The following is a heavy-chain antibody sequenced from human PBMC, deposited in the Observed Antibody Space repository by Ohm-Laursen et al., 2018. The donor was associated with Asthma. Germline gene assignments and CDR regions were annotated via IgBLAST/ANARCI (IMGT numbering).Heavy chain of an antibody. V-gene: IGHV3-23*01. Sequence: SLRLSCAASGFTFSSYAMSWVRQAPAKGLEWVSGISGSGGTTYYADSVKGRFTISRDNSKNTLYLQMNSLRPDDTAVYYCARDVMEWYLPAFDFWGQGTLVTVPS. CDR3: ARDVMEWYLPAFDF. J-gene: IGHJ4*02. D-gene: IGHD3-3*01. CDR2: ISGSGGTT. CDR1: GFTFSSYA.